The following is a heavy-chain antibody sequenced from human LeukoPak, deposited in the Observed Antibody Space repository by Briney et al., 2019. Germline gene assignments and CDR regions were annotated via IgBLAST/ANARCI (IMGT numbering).Heavy chain of an antibody. J-gene: IGHJ6*03. CDR3: AKDGAAAGTYYYYYYMDV. V-gene: IGHV3-74*01. CDR1: GFTFSSYW. CDR2: INSDGSST. Sequence: PGGSLRLSCAASGFTFSSYWMHWVRQAPGKGLVWVSRINSDGSSTSYADSVKGRFTISRDNSKNTLYLQMNSLRAEDTAVYYCAKDGAAAGTYYYYYYMDVWGKGTTVTISS. D-gene: IGHD6-13*01.